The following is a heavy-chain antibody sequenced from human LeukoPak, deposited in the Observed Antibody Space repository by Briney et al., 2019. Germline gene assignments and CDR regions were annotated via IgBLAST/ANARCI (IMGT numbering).Heavy chain of an antibody. V-gene: IGHV3-74*01. CDR1: GFTFSSYW. CDR2: INSDGSST. Sequence: GGSLRLSCAASGFTFSSYWMHWVRQAPGKGLVWVSRINSDGSSTSYADSVKGRFTISRDNSKNTLYLQMNSLRAEDTAVYYCAKRLHSGNYYFDYWGQGTLVTVSS. J-gene: IGHJ4*02. CDR3: AKRLHSGNYYFDY. D-gene: IGHD1-26*01.